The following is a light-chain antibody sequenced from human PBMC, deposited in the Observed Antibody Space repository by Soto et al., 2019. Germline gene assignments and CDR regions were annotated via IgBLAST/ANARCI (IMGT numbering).Light chain of an antibody. CDR2: YAS. CDR3: EQRSDWLT. CDR1: QRVGDD. J-gene: IGKJ4*01. Sequence: EILLTQSPATLSLSPGEIATLSCRASQRVGDDLAWYQQRPGPAPRLLIYYASHRATGIPARVSGTGSVTDVTLTISILAPEDVAVYYCEQRSDWLTVGGGTMVEI. V-gene: IGKV3-11*01.